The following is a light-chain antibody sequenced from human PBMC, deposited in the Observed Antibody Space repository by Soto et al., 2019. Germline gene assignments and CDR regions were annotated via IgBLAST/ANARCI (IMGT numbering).Light chain of an antibody. CDR3: QQYNNWPPPCT. CDR2: DAS. V-gene: IGKV3-15*01. J-gene: IGKJ1*01. Sequence: IVMTQSPATLSVSPGERATLSSRASVTVATHVSWYQQTPGQPPRLLIYDASSRATGIPARFSGSGCGTEFTLTITSLQSEDFALEFCQQYNNWPPPCTFGQGTKVDI. CDR1: VTVATH.